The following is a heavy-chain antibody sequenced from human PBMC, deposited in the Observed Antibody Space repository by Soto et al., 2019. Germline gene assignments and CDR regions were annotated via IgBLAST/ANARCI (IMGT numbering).Heavy chain of an antibody. CDR3: ARDYGHDCSGGNCYFYF. CDR2: IIPLFGTA. D-gene: IGHD2-15*01. Sequence: QVQLVQSGAEVKKPGSSVKVSCKASGGTFSTYAINWVRQAPGHGLEWKGGIIPLFGTAKYAQKFQDRVTITADESTSTAHMELRSLRSEDTAVYYCARDYGHDCSGGNCYFYFWGQGTLVSVSS. V-gene: IGHV1-69*01. J-gene: IGHJ4*02. CDR1: GGTFSTYA.